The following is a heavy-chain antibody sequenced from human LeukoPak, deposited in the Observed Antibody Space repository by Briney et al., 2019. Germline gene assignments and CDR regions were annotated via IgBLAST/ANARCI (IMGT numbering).Heavy chain of an antibody. CDR1: GGSISSYY. J-gene: IGHJ4*02. D-gene: IGHD6-13*01. CDR3: ARGVYIAAAQYGY. V-gene: IGHV4-59*01. CDR2: IYYSGTT. Sequence: PSETLSLTCTVSGGSISSYYWGWIRQPPGKGRGWIGYIYYSGTTTYNPSLKSRVTISVDTSKNQFSLKLSSVTAADTAVYYCARGVYIAAAQYGYWGQGTLVTVSS.